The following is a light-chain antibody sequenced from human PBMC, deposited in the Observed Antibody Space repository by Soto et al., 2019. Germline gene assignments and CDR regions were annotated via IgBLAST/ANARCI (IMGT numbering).Light chain of an antibody. CDR1: QSLRSS. CDR3: QHYNNWPQT. CDR2: DAS. J-gene: IGKJ1*01. Sequence: ETMMTQSPDTLSVSLGERATLSCRASQSLRSSLARYQQKPGQAPRLLIYDASTRATGIPARFSGSGSGTDCTLTISGLQAEDFAVYYCQHYNNWPQTFGQGTKVEIK. V-gene: IGKV3-15*01.